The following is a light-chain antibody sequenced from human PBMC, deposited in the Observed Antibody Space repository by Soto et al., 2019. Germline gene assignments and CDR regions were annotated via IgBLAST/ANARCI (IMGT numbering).Light chain of an antibody. CDR2: GAS. CDR3: QQYDNWPWT. J-gene: IGKJ1*01. V-gene: IGKV3-15*01. Sequence: EIVLTQSPAPLSVSPGGRATLSCRASQSISDTLAWYQQKPGQAPRLLIYGASRRATGFPARFSGSGSGTDFTLTISSLQSEDFAVYYCQQYDNWPWTFGQGTNVHI. CDR1: QSISDT.